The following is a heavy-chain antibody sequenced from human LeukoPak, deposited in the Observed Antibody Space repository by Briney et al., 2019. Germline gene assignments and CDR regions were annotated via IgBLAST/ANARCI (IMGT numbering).Heavy chain of an antibody. J-gene: IGHJ4*02. CDR2: IIPIFGTA. CDR3: ARRFLGYYDSSGYWPFDY. Sequence: ASVKVSCKASGGTFISYAISWVRQAPGQGLEWMGGIIPIFGTANYAQKFQGRVTITADESTSTAYMELSSLRSEDTAVYYCARRFLGYYDSSGYWPFDYWGQGTLVTVSS. D-gene: IGHD3-22*01. CDR1: GGTFISYA. V-gene: IGHV1-69*13.